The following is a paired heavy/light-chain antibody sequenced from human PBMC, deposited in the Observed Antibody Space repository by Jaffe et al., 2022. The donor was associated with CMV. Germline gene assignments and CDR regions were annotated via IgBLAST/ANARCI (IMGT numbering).Heavy chain of an antibody. CDR2: LRAGDGKI. CDR3: ARGGAPDAYRSPWRTRLCTGSRCFDPPSVGNNYLDH. D-gene: IGHD2-8*02. V-gene: IGHV3-21*03. J-gene: IGHJ4*02. Sequence: EVQLVESGGGLVKPGGSLRLSCSASGFTFSAHGLNWVRQAPGKGLEWVSSLRAGDGKINYADSVRGRFAVSRDNAMNSFFLQMNSLTAEDTGVYYCARGGAPDAYRSPWRTRLCTGSRCFDPPSVGNNYLDHWGQGTLVAVTS. CDR1: GFTFSAHG.
Light chain of an antibody. Sequence: QSALTQPASVSGSPGQSIAIFCTGSNSDIGAYDYVSWYQQHPGKAPQLIIYDVTNRPSGVSSRFSGSKSGNTASLTISGLQAEDEATYYCSSYTSSGGLDFGGGTKLTVL. J-gene: IGLJ2*01. CDR1: NSDIGAYDY. CDR2: DVT. CDR3: SSYTSSGGLD. V-gene: IGLV2-14*03.